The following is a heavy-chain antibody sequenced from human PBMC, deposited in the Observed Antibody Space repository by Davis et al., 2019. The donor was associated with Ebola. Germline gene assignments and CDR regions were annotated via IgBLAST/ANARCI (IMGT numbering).Heavy chain of an antibody. J-gene: IGHJ5*02. CDR2: IDPSDSYT. Sequence: GESLKISCKGSGYSFTSYWISWVRQMPGKGLEWMGRIDPSDSYTNYSPSFQGHVPISADKSISTAYLQWSSLKASDTAMYYCARANYYGSGSYYKYWFDPWGQGTLVTVSS. CDR3: ARANYYGSGSYYKYWFDP. V-gene: IGHV5-10-1*01. CDR1: GYSFTSYW. D-gene: IGHD3-10*01.